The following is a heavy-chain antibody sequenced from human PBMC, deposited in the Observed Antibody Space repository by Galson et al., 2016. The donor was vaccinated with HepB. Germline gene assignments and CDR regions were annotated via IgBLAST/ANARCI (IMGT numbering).Heavy chain of an antibody. Sequence: SLRLSCAASGFNFNNFAMSWVRQGSGRGLEWVSAISDGGHRKYYAASVKGRFTVSRDNSKNTVWLQMNSLRAEDTALYYCAKDPDSGRNLAADSWGQGTLVTVSS. CDR3: AKDPDSGRNLAADS. J-gene: IGHJ4*02. V-gene: IGHV3-23*01. CDR2: ISDGGHRK. CDR1: GFNFNNFA. D-gene: IGHD1-26*01.